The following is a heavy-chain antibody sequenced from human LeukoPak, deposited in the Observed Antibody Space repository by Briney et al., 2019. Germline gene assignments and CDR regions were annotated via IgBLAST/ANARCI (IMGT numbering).Heavy chain of an antibody. V-gene: IGHV1-2*02. CDR3: ARSVSIAAAGFDY. D-gene: IGHD6-13*01. Sequence: ASVKVSCKASGYTFTGYYMHWVRQAPGQGLEWMGWINPNSGGTNYAQKFQGRVTMTRDTSISTAYMELSRLRSDDTAVYYCARSVSIAAAGFDYWGQGTLVTVSS. J-gene: IGHJ4*02. CDR1: GYTFTGYY. CDR2: INPNSGGT.